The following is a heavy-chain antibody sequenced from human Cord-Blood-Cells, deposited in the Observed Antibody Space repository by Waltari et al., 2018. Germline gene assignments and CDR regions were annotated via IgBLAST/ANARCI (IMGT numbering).Heavy chain of an antibody. D-gene: IGHD3-10*01. Sequence: QLQLQESGPGLVKPSETLSLTCTVSGGSIRSSSYYWGWLRQPPGKGLEWIGSIHYSGSTYYNPSLKSRVTISVETSKNQFSLKLSSVTAADTAVYYCARHYGSGSYYWYFDLWGRGTLVTVSS. V-gene: IGHV4-39*01. J-gene: IGHJ2*01. CDR3: ARHYGSGSYYWYFDL. CDR1: GGSIRSSSYY. CDR2: IHYSGST.